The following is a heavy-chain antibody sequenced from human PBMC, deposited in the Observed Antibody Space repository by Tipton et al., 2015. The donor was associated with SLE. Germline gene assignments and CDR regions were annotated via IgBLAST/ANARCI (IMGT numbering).Heavy chain of an antibody. CDR3: AKDQIAAAAKDY. CDR1: GFTFSSYG. V-gene: IGHV3-30*02. Sequence: SLRLSCAASGFTFSSYGMHWVRQAPGKGLEWVAFIRYDGSNKYYADSVKGRFTISRDNSKNTLYLQMNSLRAEDTAVYYCAKDQIAAAAKDYWGQGTLVTVSS. J-gene: IGHJ4*02. CDR2: IRYDGSNK. D-gene: IGHD6-13*01.